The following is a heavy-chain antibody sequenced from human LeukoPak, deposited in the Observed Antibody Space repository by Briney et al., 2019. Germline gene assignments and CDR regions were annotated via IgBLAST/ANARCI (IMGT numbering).Heavy chain of an antibody. CDR1: GGSISSYY. CDR2: IYYSGST. D-gene: IGHD3-10*01. CDR3: ARERWFGELAFDI. J-gene: IGHJ3*02. Sequence: PSETLSLTCTVSGGSISSYYWSWIRQPPGKGLEWIGYIYYSGSTNYNPSLKSRVTISVDTSKNKFSLKLSSVTAADTAVYYCARERWFGELAFDIWGQGTMVTVSS. V-gene: IGHV4-59*01.